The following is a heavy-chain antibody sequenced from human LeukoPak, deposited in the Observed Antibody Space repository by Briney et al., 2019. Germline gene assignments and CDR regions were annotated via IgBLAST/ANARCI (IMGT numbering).Heavy chain of an antibody. CDR1: GFTFSSYA. CDR2: ISYDGSNK. V-gene: IGHV3-30-3*01. J-gene: IGHJ4*02. CDR3: ARGREYSSSSGDY. Sequence: PGRSLRLSCAASGFTFSSYAMHWVRQAPGKGLEWVAVISYDGSNKYYADSVKGRFTISRDNSKNTLYLQMNSLRAEDTAVYYCARGREYSSSSGDYWGQGTLVTVSS. D-gene: IGHD6-6*01.